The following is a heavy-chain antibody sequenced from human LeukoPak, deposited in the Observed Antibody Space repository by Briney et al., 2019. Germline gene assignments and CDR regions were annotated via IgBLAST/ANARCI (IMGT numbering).Heavy chain of an antibody. CDR1: GGSISSYY. J-gene: IGHJ4*02. CDR3: ARHYIQPPHYFDY. CDR2: IYYTGST. V-gene: IGHV4-59*08. D-gene: IGHD2-2*01. Sequence: PSETLSLTCTVSGGSISSYYWSWIRQPPGEGLEWIGFIYYTGSTHYNTFLKSRVTVSIDTSKNQFSLKLSAVTAADTAVYYCARHYIQPPHYFDYWGQGTLVTVSS.